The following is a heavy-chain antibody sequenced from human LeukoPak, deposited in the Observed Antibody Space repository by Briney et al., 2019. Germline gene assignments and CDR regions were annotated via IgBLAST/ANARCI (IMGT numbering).Heavy chain of an antibody. CDR2: INTDGSST. D-gene: IGHD6-19*01. Sequence: GGSLRLSCAASGFTFSSYWMHWVRQAPGKGLVWVSRINTDGSSTSYADSVKGRFTISRDNAKNTLYLQMNSLRAGDTAVYYCAKDVYSSGTGYFDYWGQGTLVTVSS. CDR3: AKDVYSSGTGYFDY. V-gene: IGHV3-74*01. J-gene: IGHJ4*02. CDR1: GFTFSSYW.